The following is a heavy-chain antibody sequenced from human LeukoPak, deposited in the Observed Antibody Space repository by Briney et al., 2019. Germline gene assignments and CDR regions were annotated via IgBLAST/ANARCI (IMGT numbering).Heavy chain of an antibody. CDR1: GGSISSGGYS. V-gene: IGHV4-30-2*01. CDR2: IYHSGST. D-gene: IGHD5-24*01. J-gene: IGHJ4*02. CDR3: ARDGRDGYKAFDY. Sequence: SETLSLTCAVSGGSISSGGYSWSWIRQPPGKGLEWIGYIYHSGSTYYNPSLKSRVTISVDRSKNQFSLNLSSVTAADTAVYYCARDGRDGYKAFDYWGQGTLVTVSS.